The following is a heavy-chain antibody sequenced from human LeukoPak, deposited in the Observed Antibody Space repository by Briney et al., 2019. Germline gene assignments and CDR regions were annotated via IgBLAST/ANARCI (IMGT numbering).Heavy chain of an antibody. CDR3: AYGGSDYYYGMDV. CDR1: GYTFTSYY. CDR2: INPSGGST. J-gene: IGHJ6*02. V-gene: IGHV1-46*01. D-gene: IGHD4-23*01. Sequence: ASVKVSCKASGYTFTSYYMHWVRQAPGQGLEWMGIINPSGGSTSYAQKLQGRVTMTTDTSTSTAYMELRSLRSDDTAVYYCAYGGSDYYYGMDVWGQGTTVTVSS.